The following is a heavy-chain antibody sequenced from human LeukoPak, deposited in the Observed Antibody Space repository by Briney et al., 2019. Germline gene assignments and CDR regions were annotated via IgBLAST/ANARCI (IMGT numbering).Heavy chain of an antibody. V-gene: IGHV4-38-2*02. Sequence: SETLSLTCTVSNYSISSAYYWGWIRQPPGKGLEWIGSVYHSGGTYYNPSLKGRVTISVDTSKNQFSLKLSSVTAADTAVYYCAGDRQQLAAEYFQHWGQGTLVTVSS. CDR3: AGDRQQLAAEYFQH. D-gene: IGHD6-13*01. CDR1: NYSISSAYY. J-gene: IGHJ1*01. CDR2: VYHSGGT.